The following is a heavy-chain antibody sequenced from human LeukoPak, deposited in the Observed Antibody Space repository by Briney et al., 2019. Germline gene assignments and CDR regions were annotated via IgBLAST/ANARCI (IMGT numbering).Heavy chain of an antibody. J-gene: IGHJ4*02. CDR2: INHSGST. CDR1: GGSFSGYY. CDR3: ARLRSGYDLFDY. V-gene: IGHV4-34*01. D-gene: IGHD5-12*01. Sequence: TSETLSLTCAVYGGSFSGYYWSWIRQPPGKGLEWIGEINHSGSTNYNPSLKSRVTISVDTSKNQFSLKLSSVTAADTAVYYCARLRSGYDLFDYWGQGTLVTVPS.